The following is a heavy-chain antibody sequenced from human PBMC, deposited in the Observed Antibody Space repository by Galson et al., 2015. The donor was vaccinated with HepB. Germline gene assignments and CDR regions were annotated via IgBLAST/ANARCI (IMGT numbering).Heavy chain of an antibody. J-gene: IGHJ5*02. CDR3: ARATGGSPTWFDP. CDR1: GDSVSSNNVA. CDR2: TYYRSRWYN. Sequence: CAISGDSVSSNNVAWNWIRKSPSRGLEWLGGTYYRSRWYNDYATSVESRIVVNADTSKNQFSLQLNSVTPEDTAVYYCARATGGSPTWFDPWGQGTLVTVSP. V-gene: IGHV6-1*01. D-gene: IGHD3-16*01.